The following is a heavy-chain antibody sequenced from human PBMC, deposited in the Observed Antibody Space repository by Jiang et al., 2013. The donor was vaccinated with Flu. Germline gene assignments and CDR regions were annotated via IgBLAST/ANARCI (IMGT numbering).Heavy chain of an antibody. CDR2: IYYSGST. V-gene: IGHV4-59*01. D-gene: IGHD5-12*01. CDR3: ARPKFGYSGYDLNGMDV. J-gene: IGHJ6*02. Sequence: GSGLVKPSETLSLTCTVSGGSISSYYWSWIRQPPGKGLEWIGYIYYSGSTNYNPSLKSRVTISVDTSKNQFSLKLSSVTAADTAVYYCARPKFGYSGYDLNGMDVWGQGTTVTVSS. CDR1: GGSISSYY.